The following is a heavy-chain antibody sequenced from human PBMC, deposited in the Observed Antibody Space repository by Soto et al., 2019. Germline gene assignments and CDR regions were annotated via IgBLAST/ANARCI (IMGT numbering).Heavy chain of an antibody. J-gene: IGHJ3*02. CDR2: IIPIFGTA. V-gene: IGHV1-69*06. D-gene: IGHD2-21*02. Sequence: ASVKVSCKASGGTFSSYAISWVRQAPGQGLEWMGGIIPIFGTANYAQKFQGRVTITADKSTSTAYMELSSLRSEDTAVYYCASTFTQPSCGGDCYSPYDAFDIWGQGTMVTVSS. CDR3: ASTFTQPSCGGDCYSPYDAFDI. CDR1: GGTFSSYA.